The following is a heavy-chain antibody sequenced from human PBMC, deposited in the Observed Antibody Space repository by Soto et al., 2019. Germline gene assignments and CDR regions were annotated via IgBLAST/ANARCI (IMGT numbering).Heavy chain of an antibody. J-gene: IGHJ6*02. Sequence: SETLSLTCTVSGGSISSYYWSWIRHPAGKGLEWIGRIYTSGSTNYNPSLKSRVTMSVDTSKNQFSLKLSSVTAADTAVYYCARDRYYGSGSSADDYYYYGMDVWGQGTTVTVSS. CDR2: IYTSGST. CDR3: ARDRYYGSGSSADDYYYYGMDV. D-gene: IGHD3-10*01. V-gene: IGHV4-4*07. CDR1: GGSISSYY.